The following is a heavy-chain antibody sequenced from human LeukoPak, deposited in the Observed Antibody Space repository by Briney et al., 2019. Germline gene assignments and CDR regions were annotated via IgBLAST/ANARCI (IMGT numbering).Heavy chain of an antibody. CDR3: ARVCEKEGGYYYGMDV. CDR2: IYYSGST. CDR1: GGSISSYY. J-gene: IGHJ6*04. D-gene: IGHD2-15*01. Sequence: PSETLSLTCTVSGGSISSYYWSWIRQPPGKGLEWIGYIYYSGSTNYNPSLKSRVTISVDTSKNQFSLKLSSVAAADTAVYYCARVCEKEGGYYYGMDVWGKGTTVTVSS. V-gene: IGHV4-59*01.